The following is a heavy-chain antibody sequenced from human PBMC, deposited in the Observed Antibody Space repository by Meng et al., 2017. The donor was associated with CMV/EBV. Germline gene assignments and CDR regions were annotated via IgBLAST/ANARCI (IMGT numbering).Heavy chain of an antibody. D-gene: IGHD2-2*01. J-gene: IGHJ4*02. CDR1: GFTFSSYG. V-gene: IGHV3-30*02. Sequence: GESLKISCAASGFTFSSYGMHWVRQAPGKGLEWVAVIWYDGSNKYYADSVKGRFTISRDNSKNTLYLQMNSLRAEDTAVYYCAKDSELDCSSTSCYPMYYFDYWGQGTLVTVSS. CDR3: AKDSELDCSSTSCYPMYYFDY. CDR2: IWYDGSNK.